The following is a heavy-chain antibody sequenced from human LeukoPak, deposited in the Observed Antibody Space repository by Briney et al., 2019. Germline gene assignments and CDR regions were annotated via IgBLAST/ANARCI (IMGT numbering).Heavy chain of an antibody. CDR2: INPNSGGT. CDR3: ARDRVVGATTWFDP. D-gene: IGHD1-26*01. CDR1: GYTFTGYS. J-gene: IGHJ5*02. Sequence: ASVKVSCKASGYTFTGYSMQWVRQAPGQGLEWMGWINPNSGGTNYAQKFQGRVTMTRDTSISTAYMELSRLRSDDTAVYYCARDRVVGATTWFDPWGQGTLVTVSS. V-gene: IGHV1-2*02.